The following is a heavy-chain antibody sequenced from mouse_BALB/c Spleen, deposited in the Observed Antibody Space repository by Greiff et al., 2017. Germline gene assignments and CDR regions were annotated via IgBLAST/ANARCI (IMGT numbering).Heavy chain of an antibody. Sequence: EVQLQQSGAELVRSGASVKLSCTASGFNIKDYYMHWVKQRPEQGLEWIGWIDPENGDTEYAPKFQGKATMTADTSSNTAYLQLSSLTSDDSAVYFCARWDYALDYWGQGTSVTVSS. V-gene: IGHV14-4*02. J-gene: IGHJ4*01. CDR1: GFNIKDYY. D-gene: IGHD2-4*01. CDR2: IDPENGDT. CDR3: ARWDYALDY.